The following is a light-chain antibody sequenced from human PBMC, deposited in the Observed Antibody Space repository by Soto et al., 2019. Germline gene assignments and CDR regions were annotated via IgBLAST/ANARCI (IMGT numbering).Light chain of an antibody. CDR1: SSDVGNYKY. Sequence: QSVLTQPRSVSGSPGQSVTISCTGTSSDVGNYKYVSWYQQHPGKAPKPMIYDVSKRPSGVPDRFSGSKSGNTASLTISGLQTEDEADYYCCSYAGSYTWVFGGGTKLTVL. V-gene: IGLV2-11*01. CDR3: CSYAGSYTWV. CDR2: DVS. J-gene: IGLJ3*02.